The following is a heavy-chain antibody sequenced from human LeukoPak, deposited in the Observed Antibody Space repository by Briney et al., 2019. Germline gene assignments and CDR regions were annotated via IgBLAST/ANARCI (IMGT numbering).Heavy chain of an antibody. D-gene: IGHD1-26*01. CDR3: ARAVGPRGGNWFDP. CDR1: GYTXTGYY. V-gene: IGHV1-46*01. Sequence: ASVKVSCKASGYTXTGYYIHWVRQAPGQGLDWMGVVNPSSGSTTYSQKFQGRVTMTRDTSTSTVYMDLGSLRSDDTAVYYCARAVGPRGGNWFDPWGQGTLVTVSS. CDR2: VNPSSGST. J-gene: IGHJ5*02.